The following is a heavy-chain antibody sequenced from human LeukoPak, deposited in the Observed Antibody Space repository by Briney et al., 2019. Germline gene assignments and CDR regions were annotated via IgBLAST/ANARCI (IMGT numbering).Heavy chain of an antibody. CDR1: GGSISSYY. CDR3: ARVHPVDYGDYFVPGSSWDKGYFDY. V-gene: IGHV4-38-2*02. J-gene: IGHJ4*02. D-gene: IGHD4-17*01. Sequence: SETLSLTCTVSGGSISSYYWGWLRQPPGKGLEWVGSIYHSGSTYYNPSLKSRVTISVDTSKNQFSLKLSSVTAADTAVYYCARVHPVDYGDYFVPGSSWDKGYFDYWGQGTLVTVSS. CDR2: IYHSGST.